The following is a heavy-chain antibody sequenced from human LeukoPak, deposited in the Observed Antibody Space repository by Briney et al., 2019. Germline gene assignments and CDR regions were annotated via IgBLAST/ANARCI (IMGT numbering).Heavy chain of an antibody. CDR1: GFSFTTSW. J-gene: IGHJ3*02. Sequence: GGSLRLSCAASGFSFTTSWMSWVRQAPGKGLEWVANIKPDATEKHYVDSVRGRFTISRDNAQNSPSLEMSSLRAEDTAVYYCARGVWSSRNAFDIWGQGTMVTVSS. CDR3: ARGVWSSRNAFDI. D-gene: IGHD1-14*01. CDR2: IKPDATEK. V-gene: IGHV3-7*01.